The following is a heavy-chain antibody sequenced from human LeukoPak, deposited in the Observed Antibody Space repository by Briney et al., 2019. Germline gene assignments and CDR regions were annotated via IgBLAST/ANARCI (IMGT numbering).Heavy chain of an antibody. J-gene: IGHJ4*02. D-gene: IGHD5-12*01. CDR1: GGSISSYY. Sequence: NPSETLSLTCTVSGGSISSYYWSWIRQPAGKGLEWIGRIYTSGSTNYNPSLKSRVTMSVDTSKNQFSLKLSSVTAADTAVYYCARDSLYSGYDSLDCWGQGTLVTVSS. V-gene: IGHV4-4*07. CDR2: IYTSGST. CDR3: ARDSLYSGYDSLDC.